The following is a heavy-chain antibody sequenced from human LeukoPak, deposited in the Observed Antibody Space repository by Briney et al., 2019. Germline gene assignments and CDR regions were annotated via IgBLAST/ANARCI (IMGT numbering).Heavy chain of an antibody. CDR3: ARGARWLLWFGEPSSFDY. CDR1: GFTFSSYW. CDR2: IKQDGSEK. D-gene: IGHD3-10*01. J-gene: IGHJ4*02. Sequence: PGGSLRLSCAASGFTFSSYWMSWVRQAPGKGLEWVANIKQDGSEKYYVDSVKGRFTISRDNAKNSLYLQMNSLRAEDTAVYYCARGARWLLWFGEPSSFDYWGQGTLVTVSS. V-gene: IGHV3-7*01.